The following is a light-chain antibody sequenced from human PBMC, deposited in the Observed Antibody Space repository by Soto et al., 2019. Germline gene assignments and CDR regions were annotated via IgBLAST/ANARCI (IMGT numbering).Light chain of an antibody. CDR2: DAS. CDR3: EQYGSIPWR. CDR1: ESVVSNY. Sequence: NIFTQSPGTLSLTPGESATLSCRATESVVSNYLAWYQLKPGQAPRILIYDASSRDTGIPDRFSGSGSGTDFTLTISMLEPEDFAVYNCEQYGSIPWRFGEGT. J-gene: IGKJ1*01. V-gene: IGKV3-20*01.